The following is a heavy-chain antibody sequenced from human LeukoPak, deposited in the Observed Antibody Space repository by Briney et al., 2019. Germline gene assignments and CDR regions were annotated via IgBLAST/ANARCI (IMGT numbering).Heavy chain of an antibody. CDR1: GYTFTGYY. J-gene: IGHJ4*02. V-gene: IGHV1-2*02. Sequence: ASVKVSCKASGYTFTGYYMHWVRQAPGQGFEWMGSINPNSGGTNYAQKFQGRVTMTRDTSISTAYMELSRLRSDDTAVYYCARVYYDSSGLEGWGQGTLVTVSS. D-gene: IGHD3-22*01. CDR2: INPNSGGT. CDR3: ARVYYDSSGLEG.